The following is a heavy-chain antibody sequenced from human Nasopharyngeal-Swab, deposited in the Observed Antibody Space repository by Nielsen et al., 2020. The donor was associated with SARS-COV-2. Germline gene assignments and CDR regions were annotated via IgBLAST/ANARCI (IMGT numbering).Heavy chain of an antibody. Sequence: ASVKVSCKDSGYSFTGYYMHWVRQAPGQGLEWVGWINPNSGGTNYAQKFQGRVTMTRDTSISTAYMVLGRLRADDTAVYYCARDDFWSGYSFDYWGQGTLVTVSS. CDR2: INPNSGGT. V-gene: IGHV1-2*02. CDR3: ARDDFWSGYSFDY. J-gene: IGHJ4*02. D-gene: IGHD3-3*01. CDR1: GYSFTGYY.